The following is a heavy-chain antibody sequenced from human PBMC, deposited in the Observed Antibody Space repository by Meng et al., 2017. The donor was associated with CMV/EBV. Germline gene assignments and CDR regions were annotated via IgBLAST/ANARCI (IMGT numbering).Heavy chain of an antibody. CDR1: GFIFSSDS. J-gene: IGHJ6*02. D-gene: IGHD2-2*01. Sequence: GGSLRLSCAASGFIFSSDSMNWVRQAPGKGLEWVSSISSSSSYIYYADSVKGRFTISRDNAKNSLYLQMNSLRAEDTAVYYCATRYCSSTSCHSYYYGMDVWGQGTTVTVSS. V-gene: IGHV3-21*01. CDR3: ATRYCSSTSCHSYYYGMDV. CDR2: ISSSSSYI.